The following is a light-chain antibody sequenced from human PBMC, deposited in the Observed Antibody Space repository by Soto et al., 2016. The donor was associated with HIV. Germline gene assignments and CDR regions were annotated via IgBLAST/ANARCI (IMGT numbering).Light chain of an antibody. CDR2: DDR. J-gene: IGLJ1*01. V-gene: IGLV3-21*01. CDR1: NIGSKS. CDR3: QVWDNSDDYYV. Sequence: SYELTQPPSVSVAPGKTATTTCGGNNIGSKSVHWYRQKPGQAPVLVVYDDRDRPSGIPERLSGSNSGNTATLTITWVEAGDEADYYCQVWDNSDDYYVFGTGTKVTVL.